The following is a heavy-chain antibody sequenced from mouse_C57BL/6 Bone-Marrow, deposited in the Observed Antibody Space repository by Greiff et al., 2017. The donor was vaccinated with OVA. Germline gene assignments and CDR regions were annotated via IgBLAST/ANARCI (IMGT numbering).Heavy chain of an antibody. CDR3: AIADYSNLYYYAMDY. Sequence: EVQLQQSGPELVKPGASVKISCKASGYTFTDYYMNWVKQSPGKSLEWIGDINPNNGGTSYNQKFKGKATLTVDKSSSTAYMELRSLTSEDSAVYDCAIADYSNLYYYAMDYWGQGTSVTVSS. CDR2: INPNNGGT. V-gene: IGHV1-26*01. CDR1: GYTFTDYY. D-gene: IGHD2-5*01. J-gene: IGHJ4*01.